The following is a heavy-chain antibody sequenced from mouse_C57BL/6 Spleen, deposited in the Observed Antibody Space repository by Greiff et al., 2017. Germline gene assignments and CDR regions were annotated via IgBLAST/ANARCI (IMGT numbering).Heavy chain of an antibody. V-gene: IGHV1-80*01. CDR2: IYPGDGDT. D-gene: IGHD1-1*01. Sequence: QVQLKQSGAELVKPGASVKISCKASGYAFSSYWMNWVKQRPGKGLEWIGQIYPGDGDTNYNGKFKGKATLTAANSSSTAYMQLRSLTSEDAAFYYCARSPNYYGSGGYFDYWGQGTTLTVSS. CDR3: ARSPNYYGSGGYFDY. J-gene: IGHJ2*01. CDR1: GYAFSSYW.